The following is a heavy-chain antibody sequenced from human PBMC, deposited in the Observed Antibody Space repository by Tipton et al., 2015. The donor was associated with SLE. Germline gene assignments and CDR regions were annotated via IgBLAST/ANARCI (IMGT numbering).Heavy chain of an antibody. CDR3: ARGSGSSDYYYGMDV. CDR2: INWNGGST. Sequence: SLRLSCAASGFTFDDYGMSWVRQAPGKGLEWVSGINWNGGSTGYADSVKGRFTISRDNSKNTLYLQMNSLRAEDTAVYYCARGSGSSDYYYGMDVWGQGTTVTVSS. J-gene: IGHJ6*02. V-gene: IGHV3-20*04. CDR1: GFTFDDYG. D-gene: IGHD6-6*01.